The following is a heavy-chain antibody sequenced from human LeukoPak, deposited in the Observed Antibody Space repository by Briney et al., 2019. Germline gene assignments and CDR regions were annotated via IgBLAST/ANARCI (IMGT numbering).Heavy chain of an antibody. D-gene: IGHD2-21*02. Sequence: SVKVSCKASGGTFSSYAISWVRQAPGQGLEWMGRIIPILGIANYAQKFQGRVTITADKSTSTAYMELSSLRSEDTAVYYCARDRAYCGGDCYSDAFDIWGQGTMVTVSS. CDR1: GGTFSSYA. J-gene: IGHJ3*02. V-gene: IGHV1-69*04. CDR2: IIPILGIA. CDR3: ARDRAYCGGDCYSDAFDI.